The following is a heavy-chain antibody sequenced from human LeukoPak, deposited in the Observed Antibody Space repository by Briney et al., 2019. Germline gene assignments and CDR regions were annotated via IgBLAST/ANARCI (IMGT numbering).Heavy chain of an antibody. CDR3: AKTTAGHSSGRYPGWPVDY. D-gene: IGHD6-19*01. CDR1: GFAFGSYA. J-gene: IGHJ4*02. CDR2: ISGSGGII. V-gene: IGHV3-23*01. Sequence: GGSLRLSCEASGFAFGSYAMTWVRQAPGQGLEWVSQISGSGGIIYYTDSVKGRFTISRDSSKNTLYLQMDSLRAEDTAVYYCAKTTAGHSSGRYPGWPVDYWGQGTLVTVSS.